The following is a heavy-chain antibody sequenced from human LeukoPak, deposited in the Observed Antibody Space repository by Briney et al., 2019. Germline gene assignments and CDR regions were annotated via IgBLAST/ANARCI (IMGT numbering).Heavy chain of an antibody. J-gene: IGHJ4*02. V-gene: IGHV3-30*18. CDR2: ISYDGSNK. Sequence: GGSLRLSCAASGFTFSSYEMNWVRQAPGKGLEWVAVISYDGSNKYYADSVKGRFTISRDNSKNTLYLQMNSLRAEDTAVYYCAKDSMVPAATLDYWGQGTLVTVSS. D-gene: IGHD2-2*01. CDR1: GFTFSSYE. CDR3: AKDSMVPAATLDY.